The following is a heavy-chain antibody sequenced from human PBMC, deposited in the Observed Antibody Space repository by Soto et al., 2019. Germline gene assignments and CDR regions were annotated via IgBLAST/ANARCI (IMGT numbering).Heavy chain of an antibody. CDR3: AREAYGDYVYYYYYYMDV. V-gene: IGHV3-11*01. J-gene: IGHJ6*03. Sequence: QVQLVESGGGLVKPGGSLRLSCAASGFTFSDYYMSWIRQAPGKVLEWASYISSSGSTIYYADSVKGRFTISRDNAKNSLYLQMNSLRAEDTAVYYCAREAYGDYVYYYYYYMDVWGKGTTVTVSS. CDR2: ISSSGSTI. CDR1: GFTFSDYY. D-gene: IGHD4-17*01.